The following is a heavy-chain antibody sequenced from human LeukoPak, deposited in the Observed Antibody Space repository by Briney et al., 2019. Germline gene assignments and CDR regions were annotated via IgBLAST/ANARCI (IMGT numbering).Heavy chain of an antibody. Sequence: ASVKVSCKASGYPFNKFGISWMRQAPGQGLEWMGWISCYNGDTHYAQKLQGRVTLTTDTPTTTVYMELRSLRFDDTAVYYCARDPSNTSGWKTWFDTWGQGTPVTVSS. CDR3: ARDPSNTSGWKTWFDT. V-gene: IGHV1-18*01. J-gene: IGHJ5*02. CDR2: ISCYNGDT. D-gene: IGHD6-19*01. CDR1: GYPFNKFG.